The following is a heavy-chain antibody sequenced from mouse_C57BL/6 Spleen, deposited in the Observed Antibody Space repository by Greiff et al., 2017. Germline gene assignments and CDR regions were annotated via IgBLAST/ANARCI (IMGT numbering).Heavy chain of an antibody. CDR1: GYTFTDYY. D-gene: IGHD2-10*01. CDR2: INPNNGGT. J-gene: IGHJ3*01. V-gene: IGHV1-26*01. CDR3: ARTLLLTWFAY. Sequence: VQLQQSGPELVKPGASVKISCKASGYTFTDYYMNWVKQSHGKSLEWIGDINPNNGGTSYNQKFKGKATLTVDKSSSTAYMELRSLTSEDSAVYYCARTLLLTWFAYWGQGTPVTVSA.